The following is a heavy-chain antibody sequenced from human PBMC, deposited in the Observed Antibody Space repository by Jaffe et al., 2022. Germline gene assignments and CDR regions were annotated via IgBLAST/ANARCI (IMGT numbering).Heavy chain of an antibody. J-gene: IGHJ6*03. CDR2: ISSSGSTI. Sequence: EVQLVESGGGLVQPGGSLRLSCAASGFTFSSYEMNWVRQAPGKGLEWVSYISSSGSTIYYADSVKGRFTISRDNAKNSLYLQMNSLRAEDTAVYYCARESYYYDSRYMDVWGKGTTVTVSS. CDR1: GFTFSSYE. V-gene: IGHV3-48*03. D-gene: IGHD3-22*01. CDR3: ARESYYYDSRYMDV.